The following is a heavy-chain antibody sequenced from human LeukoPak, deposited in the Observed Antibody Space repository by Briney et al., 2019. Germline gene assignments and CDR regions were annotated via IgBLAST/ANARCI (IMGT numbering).Heavy chain of an antibody. D-gene: IGHD3-22*01. CDR3: AVGGITMIGEFDY. Sequence: AEPLRICSKGSGYSFTSYWIGWVRQMAGKGLEWVWIIDPGDSDTRYSPSFQGHVTISADKSISTAYLQWSSLKASDTAMYYCAVGGITMIGEFDYWGQGTLVTVSS. CDR2: IDPGDSDT. CDR1: GYSFTSYW. V-gene: IGHV5-51*01. J-gene: IGHJ4*02.